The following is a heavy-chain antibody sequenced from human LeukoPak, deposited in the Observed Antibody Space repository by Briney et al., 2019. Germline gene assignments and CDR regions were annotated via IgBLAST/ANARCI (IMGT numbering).Heavy chain of an antibody. V-gene: IGHV3-30*03. Sequence: HAGRSLRLSCAASGFTFSSYGMLWVRQAPGKGLEWVAGISYDGSEKFYAESVKGRFTISRDNSENTLYLQMNSLRTEDTAVYNCARDLSGSYTVDYWGQGTLLTVSS. D-gene: IGHD1-26*01. CDR1: GFTFSSYG. CDR3: ARDLSGSYTVDY. J-gene: IGHJ4*02. CDR2: ISYDGSEK.